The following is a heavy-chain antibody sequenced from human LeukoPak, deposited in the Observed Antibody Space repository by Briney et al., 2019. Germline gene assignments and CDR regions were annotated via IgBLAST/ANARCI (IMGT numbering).Heavy chain of an antibody. J-gene: IGHJ4*02. CDR3: AREIAVDYFDY. Sequence: PSETLSLTCAVYGGSFSGYYWSWIRQPPGKGLEWIEEINHSGSTNYNPSLKSRVTISVDTSKNQFSLKLSSVTAADTAVYYCAREIAVDYFDYWGQGTLVTVSS. V-gene: IGHV4-34*01. D-gene: IGHD6-19*01. CDR1: GGSFSGYY. CDR2: INHSGST.